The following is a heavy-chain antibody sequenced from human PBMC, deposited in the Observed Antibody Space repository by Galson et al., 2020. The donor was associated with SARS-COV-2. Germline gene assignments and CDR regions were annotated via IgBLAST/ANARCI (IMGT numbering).Heavy chain of an antibody. V-gene: IGHV3-23*01. J-gene: IGHJ4*02. CDR1: GFTFSSYA. CDR2: ISGSGGST. CDR3: AKQLRHSDY. D-gene: IGHD4-17*01. Sequence: GESLKISCAASGFTFSSYAMSWVHQAPGKGLEWVSAISGSGGSTYYADSVKGRFTISRDNSKNTLYLQMNSLRAEDTAVYYCAKQLRHSDYWGQGTLVTVSS.